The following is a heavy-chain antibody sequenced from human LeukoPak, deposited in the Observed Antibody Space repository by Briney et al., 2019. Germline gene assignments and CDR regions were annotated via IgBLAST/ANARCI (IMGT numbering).Heavy chain of an antibody. CDR1: GYTFTDYY. J-gene: IGHJ4*02. V-gene: IGHV1-2*02. D-gene: IGHD3-10*01. Sequence: ASVKVSSKASGYTFTDYYMHWVRQAPGQGLEWMGWINPKSGGTNYAQNFQGRVTMTRDTSISTAYMELSSLRSDDTAVYYCARENQYYNYWGQGTLVTVSS. CDR2: INPKSGGT. CDR3: ARENQYYNY.